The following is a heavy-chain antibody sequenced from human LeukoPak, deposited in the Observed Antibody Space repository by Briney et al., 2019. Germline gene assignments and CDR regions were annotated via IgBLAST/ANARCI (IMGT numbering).Heavy chain of an antibody. Sequence: SETLSLTCTVSGSSINSYYWSWIRQPAGKGLEWIGRIYTSGSTNYNPSLKSRVTMSVDTSKNQFSLKLSSVTAADTAVYYCARVRGVATIRGRGPFDYWGQGTLVTVSS. CDR2: IYTSGST. D-gene: IGHD5-12*01. CDR3: ARVRGVATIRGRGPFDY. J-gene: IGHJ4*02. CDR1: GSSINSYY. V-gene: IGHV4-4*07.